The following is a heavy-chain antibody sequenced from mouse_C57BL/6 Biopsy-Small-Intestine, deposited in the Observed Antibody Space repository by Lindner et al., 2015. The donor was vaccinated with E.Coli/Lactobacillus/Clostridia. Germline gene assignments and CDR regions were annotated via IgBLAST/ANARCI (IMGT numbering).Heavy chain of an antibody. CDR1: GFSLTSYG. Sequence: VQLQESGPVLVAPSQSLSITCTVSGFSLTSYGVHWVRQPPGKGLEWLGVIWAGGSTNYNSALMSRLSISKDNSKSQVFLKMNSLQTDDTAMYYCAKAVYYGDYGFAYWGQGTLVIVSA. V-gene: IGHV2-9*02. CDR2: IWAGGST. CDR3: AKAVYYGDYGFAY. J-gene: IGHJ3*01. D-gene: IGHD2-13*01.